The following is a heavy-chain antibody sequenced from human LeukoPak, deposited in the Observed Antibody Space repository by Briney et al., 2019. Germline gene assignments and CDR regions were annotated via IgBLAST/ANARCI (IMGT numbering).Heavy chain of an antibody. V-gene: IGHV3-48*04. CDR2: ISSSGSTI. CDR1: GFTFSSYS. Sequence: GGSLRLSCAASGFTFSSYSMNWVRQAPGKGLEWVSYISSSGSTIYYADSVKGRFTISRDNAKNSLYLQMNSLRAEDTAVYYCARGNYGDYDLGFDYWGQGTLVTVSS. CDR3: ARGNYGDYDLGFDY. D-gene: IGHD4-17*01. J-gene: IGHJ4*02.